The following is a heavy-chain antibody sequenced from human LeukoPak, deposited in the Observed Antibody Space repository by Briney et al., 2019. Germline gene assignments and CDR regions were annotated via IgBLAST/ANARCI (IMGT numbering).Heavy chain of an antibody. CDR1: GFTVSSNY. V-gene: IGHV3-53*01. J-gene: IGHJ6*02. D-gene: IGHD5-12*01. CDR2: IYSGGST. Sequence: GGSLRLSCAASGFTVSSNYMSWVRQAPGKGLEWVSVIYSGGSTYYADSVKGRFTISRDNSKNTLYLQMNSLRAEDTAVYYCARARAGSSGYDASYYYYGMDVWGQGTTVTVSS. CDR3: ARARAGSSGYDASYYYYGMDV.